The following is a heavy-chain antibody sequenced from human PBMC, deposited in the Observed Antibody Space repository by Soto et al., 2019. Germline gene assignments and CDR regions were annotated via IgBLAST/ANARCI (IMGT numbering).Heavy chain of an antibody. D-gene: IGHD6-13*01. CDR3: ASNRYSYYYLDY. J-gene: IGHJ4*02. CDR2: IYYSGST. V-gene: IGHV4-39*01. Sequence: QLQLQESGPGLVKPSETLSLTCTVSGGSSSSSSYYWGWIRQPPGKGLEWIGSIYYSGSTYYNPSLKSRVTISVDTSKNQFSLKLSSVTAADTAVYYCASNRYSYYYLDYWGQGTLVTVSS. CDR1: GGSSSSSSYY.